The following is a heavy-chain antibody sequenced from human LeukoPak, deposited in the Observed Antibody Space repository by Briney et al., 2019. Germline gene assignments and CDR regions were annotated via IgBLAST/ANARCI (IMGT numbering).Heavy chain of an antibody. CDR2: ISSSSSTI. Sequence: GGSLRLSCAASGFTFSSYSMNWVRQAPGKGLEWVSYISSSSSTIYYADSVKGRFTISRDNAKNSLYLQMNSLRAEDTAVYYSARDPTSGPSDAFDIWGQGTMVTVSS. D-gene: IGHD2-2*01. V-gene: IGHV3-48*01. CDR1: GFTFSSYS. J-gene: IGHJ3*02. CDR3: ARDPTSGPSDAFDI.